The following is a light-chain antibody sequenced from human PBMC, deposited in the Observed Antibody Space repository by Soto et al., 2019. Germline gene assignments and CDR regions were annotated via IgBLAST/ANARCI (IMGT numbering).Light chain of an antibody. CDR1: QSVSSSY. V-gene: IGKV3-20*01. J-gene: IGKJ5*01. Sequence: EIVLTQSPGTLSFSPGERATLSCRASQSVSSSYLAWYQQKPGQAPRLLIYGASSRATGIPDRFSGSGSGTDFTLTISRLEPEDFEVYYCQQYGSSPPITFGQGTRL. CDR3: QQYGSSPPIT. CDR2: GAS.